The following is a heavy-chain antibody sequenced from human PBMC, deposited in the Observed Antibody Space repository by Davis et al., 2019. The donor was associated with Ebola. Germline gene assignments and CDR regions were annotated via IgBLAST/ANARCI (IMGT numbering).Heavy chain of an antibody. D-gene: IGHD6-19*01. Sequence: ASVKVSCKASGYTFTSYAINWVRQATGQGLEWMGWMNPNSGNTGYAQKFQGRVTITRNTSISTAYMELSSLRSEDTAVYYSARGRSSGWSNWGQGTLVTVSS. CDR3: ARGRSSGWSN. CDR2: MNPNSGNT. CDR1: GYTFTSYA. J-gene: IGHJ4*02. V-gene: IGHV1-8*03.